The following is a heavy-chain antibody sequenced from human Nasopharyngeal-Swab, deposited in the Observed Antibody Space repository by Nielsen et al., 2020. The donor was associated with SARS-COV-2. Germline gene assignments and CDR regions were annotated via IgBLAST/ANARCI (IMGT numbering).Heavy chain of an antibody. CDR2: INHSGST. D-gene: IGHD3-10*01. V-gene: IGHV4-34*01. CDR3: ARGGPTSLVRGVIIPPFDY. J-gene: IGHJ4*02. CDR1: GGSVSGYY. Sequence: GSLRLSCAVYGGSVSGYYGSWIRQPPGKGLEWIGEINHSGSTNYNPSLKSRVTISVDTSKNQFSLKLSSVTAADTAVYYCARGGPTSLVRGVIIPPFDYWGQGTLVTVSS.